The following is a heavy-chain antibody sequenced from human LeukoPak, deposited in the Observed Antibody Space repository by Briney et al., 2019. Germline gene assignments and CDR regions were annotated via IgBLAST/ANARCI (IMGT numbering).Heavy chain of an antibody. CDR1: GGSISSYY. CDR2: IYYSGST. D-gene: IGHD6-19*01. Sequence: SETLSLTCTVSGGSISSYYWSWIRQPPGKGLEWIGYIYYSGSTNYNPSLKSRVTISVDTSKNQFSLKLSSVTAADTAVYYCARQRAVAGPYYYYMDVWGKGATVTVSS. CDR3: ARQRAVAGPYYYYMDV. V-gene: IGHV4-59*08. J-gene: IGHJ6*03.